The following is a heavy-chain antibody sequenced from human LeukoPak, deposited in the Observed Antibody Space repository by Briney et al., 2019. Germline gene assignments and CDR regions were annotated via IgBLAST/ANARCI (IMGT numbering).Heavy chain of an antibody. Sequence: RASVKVSKASGYTFTAYYLQWVRLAPGQGLEWMGWINQKSGGTEYAQRFQGRVTMTRDTSTSTAYTELSRLRSDDTAVYYCARDHCSANSCYEDYYNGLDVWGQGTTVTVSS. CDR2: INQKSGGT. V-gene: IGHV1-2*02. CDR3: ARDHCSANSCYEDYYNGLDV. J-gene: IGHJ6*02. D-gene: IGHD2-2*01. CDR1: GYTFTAYY.